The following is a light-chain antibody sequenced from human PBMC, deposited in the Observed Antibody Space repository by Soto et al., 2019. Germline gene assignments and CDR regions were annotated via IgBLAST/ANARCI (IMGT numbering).Light chain of an antibody. CDR1: QGISNS. Sequence: DIQMTQSPSSLSASVGDRVTITCRASQGISNSIAWYQQKPGKAPKLLIYAASTLQSGVPSRFSGSGSGTDFTLTINSLQPEDVETYSCQKYSSVPLFGPGTKVDIK. CDR3: QKYSSVPL. V-gene: IGKV1-27*01. J-gene: IGKJ3*01. CDR2: AAS.